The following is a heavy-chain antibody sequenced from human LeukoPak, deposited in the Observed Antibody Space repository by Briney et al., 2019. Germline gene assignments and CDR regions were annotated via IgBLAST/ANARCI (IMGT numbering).Heavy chain of an antibody. J-gene: IGHJ4*02. D-gene: IGHD4-17*01. Sequence: ASVKVSCKASGYNFIDYNIHWVRRVPGQGLGWMAWINPNIGVTNYAPKFQGRVSLTRDTSIRTAYMELSSLRSDDTAVYYCALRRQSGAFFDFWAQGTLITVSS. V-gene: IGHV1-2*02. CDR2: INPNIGVT. CDR3: ALRRQSGAFFDF. CDR1: GYNFIDYN.